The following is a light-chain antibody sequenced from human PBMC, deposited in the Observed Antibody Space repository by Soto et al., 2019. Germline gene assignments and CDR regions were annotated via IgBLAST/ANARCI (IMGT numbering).Light chain of an antibody. J-gene: IGKJ4*01. Sequence: EIGLTKAPPPLSLSPGERATLSCRAVQRFSSSLAGYQQKPGQAPSLIIYDASNRATGIPARFSGSGSGTDFTLTISSLEPEDFAVYYCQQRSNWPQLTFGGGTKVEIK. V-gene: IGKV3-11*01. CDR2: DAS. CDR3: QQRSNWPQLT. CDR1: QRFSSS.